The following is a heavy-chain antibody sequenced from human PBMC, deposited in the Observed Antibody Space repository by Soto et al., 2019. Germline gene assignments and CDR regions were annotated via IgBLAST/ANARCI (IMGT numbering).Heavy chain of an antibody. CDR2: IYYSGST. Sequence: PSETLSLTCTVSGGSISSYYWSWIRQPPGKGLEWIGYIYYSGSTNYNPSLKSRVTISVDTSKNQFSLKLSSVTAADTAMYYCARGLPGVPFDYWGQGTLVTVSS. CDR3: ARGLPGVPFDY. J-gene: IGHJ4*02. D-gene: IGHD5-12*01. CDR1: GGSISSYY. V-gene: IGHV4-59*01.